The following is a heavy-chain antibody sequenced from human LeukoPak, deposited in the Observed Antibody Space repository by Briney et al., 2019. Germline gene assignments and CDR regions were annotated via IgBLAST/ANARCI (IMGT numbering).Heavy chain of an antibody. CDR2: ISYDGSNK. D-gene: IGHD1-26*01. Sequence: GGSLRLSCAASGFTFSSYAMPWVRQAPGKGLEWVAVISYDGSNKYYADSVKGRFTISRDNSKNTLYLQMNSLRAEDTAVYYCARDHGIVGAAHFDYWGQGTLVTVSS. V-gene: IGHV3-30-3*01. CDR1: GFTFSSYA. J-gene: IGHJ4*02. CDR3: ARDHGIVGAAHFDY.